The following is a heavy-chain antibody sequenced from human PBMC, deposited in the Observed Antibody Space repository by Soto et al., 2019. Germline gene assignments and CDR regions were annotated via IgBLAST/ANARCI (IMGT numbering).Heavy chain of an antibody. CDR3: ARGIFYAFDI. J-gene: IGHJ3*02. V-gene: IGHV4-39*07. CDR1: GGSISSGDYY. CDR2: IDHSGST. Sequence: SETLSLTCTVSGGSISSGDYYWAWVRQAPGKGLEWIGEIDHSGSTNYNPSLNSRVTISLDRSKNQFSLKLSSVAAADTAVYYCARGIFYAFDIWGQGTMVTVSS. D-gene: IGHD3-9*01.